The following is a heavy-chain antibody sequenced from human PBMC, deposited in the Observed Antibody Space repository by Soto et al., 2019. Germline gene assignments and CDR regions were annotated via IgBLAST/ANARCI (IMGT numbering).Heavy chain of an antibody. V-gene: IGHV3-30-3*01. Sequence: GGSLRLSCAASGFTFSSYAMHWVRQAPGKGLEWVAVISYDGSNKYYADSVKGRFTISRDNSKNTLYLQMNSLRAEDTAVYYCARDGSNSYYYYYGMDVWGQGTTVTVSS. CDR1: GFTFSSYA. CDR3: ARDGSNSYYYYYGMDV. CDR2: ISYDGSNK. J-gene: IGHJ6*02. D-gene: IGHD4-4*01.